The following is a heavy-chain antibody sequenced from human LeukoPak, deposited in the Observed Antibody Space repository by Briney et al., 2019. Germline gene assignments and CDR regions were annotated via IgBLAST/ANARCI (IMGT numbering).Heavy chain of an antibody. CDR1: GGSISGYY. J-gene: IGHJ4*02. V-gene: IGHV4-59*08. D-gene: IGHD3/OR15-3a*01. Sequence: SETLTLTCTVSGGSISGYYYNWIRQPPGKGLEWIGYISYSGRTYHNPPLKSLVPISVDTSKNQFSLKLSSVTAADTAVYYCARGLKVLDYWGQGTLVTVSS. CDR2: ISYSGRT. CDR3: ARGLKVLDY.